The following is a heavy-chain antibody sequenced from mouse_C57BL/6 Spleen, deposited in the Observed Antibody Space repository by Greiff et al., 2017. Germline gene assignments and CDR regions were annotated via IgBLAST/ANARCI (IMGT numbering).Heavy chain of an antibody. V-gene: IGHV1-59*01. CDR1: GYTFTSYW. D-gene: IGHD2-1*01. Sequence: QVQLQQPGAELVRPGTSVKLSCKASGYTFTSYWMHWVKQRPGQGLEWIGVIDPSDSYTNYNQKFKGKATLTVDTSSSTAYMQLSSLTSEDSAVYYCERSVPYGNYIYYYAMDYWGQGTSVTVSS. CDR2: IDPSDSYT. CDR3: ERSVPYGNYIYYYAMDY. J-gene: IGHJ4*01.